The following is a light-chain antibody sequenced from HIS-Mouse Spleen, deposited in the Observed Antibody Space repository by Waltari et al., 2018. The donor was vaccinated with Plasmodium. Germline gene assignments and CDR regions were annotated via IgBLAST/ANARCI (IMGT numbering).Light chain of an antibody. CDR3: QQYNNWSFT. CDR2: GAS. V-gene: IGKV3-15*01. CDR1: QSVSSN. J-gene: IGKJ3*01. Sequence: EIVMTQSPATLSVSPGERAPISGRASQSVSSNLAWYQQKPGQAPRLLIYGASTRATGIPARFSGSGSGTEFTLTISSLQSEDFAVYYCQQYNNWSFTFGPGTKVDIK.